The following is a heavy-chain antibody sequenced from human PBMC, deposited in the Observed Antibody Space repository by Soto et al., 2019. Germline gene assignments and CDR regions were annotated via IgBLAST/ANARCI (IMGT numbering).Heavy chain of an antibody. Sequence: GGSLRLSCAASGFTFSSYDMHWVRQAPGKGLEWVAVISYDGSNKYYADSVKGRFTLSRDNSKNTLYLQMNSLRAGDTAVYYCAKGSYSGVYSDFDYWGQGTLVTVSS. V-gene: IGHV3-30*18. CDR1: GFTFSSYD. CDR3: AKGSYSGVYSDFDY. D-gene: IGHD1-26*01. J-gene: IGHJ4*02. CDR2: ISYDGSNK.